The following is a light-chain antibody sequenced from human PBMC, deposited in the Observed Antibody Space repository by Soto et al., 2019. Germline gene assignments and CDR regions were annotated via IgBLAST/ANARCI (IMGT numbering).Light chain of an antibody. CDR2: AAS. CDR3: QQSDNLPIT. J-gene: IGKJ5*01. Sequence: DIQMTQSPSSLSASVEDRVIITCRASQSISNHLNWYQQKPGKAPKLLIFAASSLQSGVPSRFSGSRSGPDFTLTISSLQPEDIATYYCQQSDNLPITFGQGTRLEIK. CDR1: QSISNH. V-gene: IGKV1-39*01.